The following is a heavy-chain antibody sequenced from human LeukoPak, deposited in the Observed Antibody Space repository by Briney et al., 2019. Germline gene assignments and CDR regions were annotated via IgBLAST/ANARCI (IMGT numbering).Heavy chain of an antibody. CDR1: GFTFSSYG. CDR2: ISGSGGST. CDR3: AKDVLLWFGGTQNCFDP. Sequence: GGSLRLSCAASGFTFSSYGMSWVRQAPGKGLEWVSAISGSGGSTYYADSVKGGFTISRDNSKNTLYLQMSSLRAEDTAVYYCAKDVLLWFGGTQNCFDPWGQGTLVTVSS. V-gene: IGHV3-23*01. J-gene: IGHJ5*02. D-gene: IGHD3-10*01.